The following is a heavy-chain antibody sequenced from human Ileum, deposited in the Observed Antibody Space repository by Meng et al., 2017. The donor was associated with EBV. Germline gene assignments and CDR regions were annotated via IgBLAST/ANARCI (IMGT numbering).Heavy chain of an antibody. D-gene: IGHD3-22*01. V-gene: IGHV4-4*02. J-gene: IGHJ5*02. Sequence: QVQLQESGPRLVKPSGTVSLTCAVSGGSSISSKWWSWVRQSPGTGLEWIGEIYHHGTTNYNPSLKSRVTISVETSKNKFFLNLASLTAADTAVYYCARLDSSGYYFGGWFDPWGQGILVTVSS. CDR1: GGSSISSKW. CDR2: IYHHGTT. CDR3: ARLDSSGYYFGGWFDP.